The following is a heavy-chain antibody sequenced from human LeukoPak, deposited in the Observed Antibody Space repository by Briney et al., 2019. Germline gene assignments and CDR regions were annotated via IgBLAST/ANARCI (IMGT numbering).Heavy chain of an antibody. CDR1: GGSISSHY. CDR2: IYYSGST. D-gene: IGHD3-22*01. CDR3: ARSSSWLFWYFDL. Sequence: SETLSLTCTVSGGSISSHYWSWIRQPPGKGLDWIGYIYYSGSTNYNPSLKSRVTISLDTSKNQFSLKLSSVTAADTAAYYCARSSSWLFWYFDLWGRGTLVTVSS. J-gene: IGHJ2*01. V-gene: IGHV4-59*08.